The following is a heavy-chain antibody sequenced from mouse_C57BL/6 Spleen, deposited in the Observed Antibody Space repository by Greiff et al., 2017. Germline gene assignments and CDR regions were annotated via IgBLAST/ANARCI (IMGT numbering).Heavy chain of an antibody. V-gene: IGHV1-52*01. CDR3: ARARQLRLLDYAMDY. CDR2: IDPSDSET. D-gene: IGHD3-2*02. Sequence: QVQLQQPGAELVRPGSSVKLSCKASGYTFTSYWMHWVKQRPIQGLEWIGNIDPSDSETHYNQKFKDKATLTVDKSSSTAYMQLSSLTSEGSAVYDCARARQLRLLDYAMDYWGQGTSVTVSS. CDR1: GYTFTSYW. J-gene: IGHJ4*01.